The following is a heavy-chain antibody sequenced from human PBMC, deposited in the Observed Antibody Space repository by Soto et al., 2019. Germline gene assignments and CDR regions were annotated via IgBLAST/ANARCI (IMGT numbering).Heavy chain of an antibody. CDR2: FDPEDGET. CDR1: GYTFTSYA. V-gene: IGHV1-24*01. J-gene: IGHJ4*02. D-gene: IGHD6-13*01. CDR3: ATDGPPGIAAAATAGGY. Sequence: ASVKVSCKASGYTFTSYAMHWVRQAPGQRLEWMGGFDPEDGETIYAQKFQGRVTMTEDTSTDTAYMELSSLRSEDTAVYYCATDGPPGIAAAATAGGYWGQGTLVTVSS.